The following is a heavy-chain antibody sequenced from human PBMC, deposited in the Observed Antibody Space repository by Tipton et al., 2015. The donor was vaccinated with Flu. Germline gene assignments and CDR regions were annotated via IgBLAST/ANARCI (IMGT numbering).Heavy chain of an antibody. CDR1: GASISSNGYY. CDR2: IYNGGSP. D-gene: IGHD6-13*01. J-gene: IGHJ4*02. Sequence: TLSLTCTVSGASISSNGYYWTWIRQHPGEGLEWIGYIYNGGSPAYNSSLKSRVSISIDTSKNQFSLNMRSVTAADTAVYYCVRVGWQQPSPYYWGQGTSVTVSS. CDR3: VRVGWQQPSPYY. V-gene: IGHV4-31*03.